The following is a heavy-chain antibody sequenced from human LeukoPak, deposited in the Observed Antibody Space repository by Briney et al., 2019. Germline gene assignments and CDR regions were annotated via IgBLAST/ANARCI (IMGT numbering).Heavy chain of an antibody. CDR3: AREVDHVMDDAFDV. Sequence: SETLSLTCTVSGGSISSSSFYWGWFRQPPGKGLEWIGVISYTGETFYNPSLKSRVTISIDTSKHQFSLNLWSVTAADTAVYYCAREVDHVMDDAFDVWGQGTMVTVSS. CDR1: GGSISSSSFY. CDR2: ISYTGET. J-gene: IGHJ3*01. D-gene: IGHD2-8*01. V-gene: IGHV4-39*07.